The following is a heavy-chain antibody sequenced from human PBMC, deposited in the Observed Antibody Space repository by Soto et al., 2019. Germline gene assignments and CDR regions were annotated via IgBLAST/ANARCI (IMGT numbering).Heavy chain of an antibody. D-gene: IGHD3-22*01. CDR2: IYYSGST. Sequence: PSETLSLTCTVSGGSISSSSYYWGWIRQPPGKGLEWIGSIYYSGSTYYNPSLKSRVTISLDTSKNQFSLKLSSVTAADTAVYYCACPGHYDGNGKSLDFDYWGQGTLVTVSS. CDR3: ACPGHYDGNGKSLDFDY. J-gene: IGHJ4*02. V-gene: IGHV4-39*01. CDR1: GGSISSSSYY.